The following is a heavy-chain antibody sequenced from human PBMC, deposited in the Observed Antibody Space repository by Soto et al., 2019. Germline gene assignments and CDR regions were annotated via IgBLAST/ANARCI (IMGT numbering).Heavy chain of an antibody. D-gene: IGHD1-26*01. Sequence: GGSLRLSCVGSGFTFSNYGMHWVRQPPGKGLEWVALISDDGDKRYYADSVRGRLIISRDNSKDTLYLQMNSLGPDDTAVYFCAKARVRIVGANAFDYLSDGAPVTVS. CDR3: AKARVRIVGANAFDY. CDR1: GFTFSNYG. J-gene: IGHJ4*01. V-gene: IGHV3-30*18. CDR2: ISDDGDKR.